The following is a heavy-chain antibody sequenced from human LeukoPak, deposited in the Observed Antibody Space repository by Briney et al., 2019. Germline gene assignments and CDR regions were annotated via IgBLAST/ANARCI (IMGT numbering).Heavy chain of an antibody. CDR1: GFTFSSYA. J-gene: IGHJ4*02. CDR3: AKLGNSNPLRLPFDY. CDR2: ISGSGGST. Sequence: GGSLRLSCAASGFTFSSYAMSWVRQAPGKGLEWVSAISGSGGSTYYADSVKGRFTISRDNSKNTLYLQMNSLRAEDTAVYYCAKLGNSNPLRLPFDYWGQGTLVTVSS. D-gene: IGHD4-23*01. V-gene: IGHV3-23*01.